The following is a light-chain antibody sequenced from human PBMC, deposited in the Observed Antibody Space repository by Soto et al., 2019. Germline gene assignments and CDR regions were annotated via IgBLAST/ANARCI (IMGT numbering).Light chain of an antibody. Sequence: QSALTQPASVSGSPGQSITISCTGTSSDVGRYNCVSWYQQHPGKAPKLMIYEVSNRPSGVSNRFSGSKSGNTASLTISGLQAEDEADYYCSSYTTTSTRVFGGGTKLTVL. CDR3: SSYTTTSTRV. J-gene: IGLJ3*02. CDR2: EVS. V-gene: IGLV2-14*01. CDR1: SSDVGRYNC.